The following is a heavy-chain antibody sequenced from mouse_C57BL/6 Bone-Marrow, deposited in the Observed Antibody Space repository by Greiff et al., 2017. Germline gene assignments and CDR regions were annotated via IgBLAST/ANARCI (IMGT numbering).Heavy chain of an antibody. CDR2: ISPRDCST. CDR3: ARWGNYSNYVPIYYAMDY. J-gene: IGHJ4*01. Sequence: VQLQQSDAELVKPGASVKISCKVSGYTFTDHTIHWMKQRPEQGLEWIGYISPRDCSTKYNEKFKGQATLTADKSSSTAYLQLNSLTSEDSAVYFCARWGNYSNYVPIYYAMDYWGQGTSVTVSA. CDR1: GYTFTDHT. D-gene: IGHD2-5*01. V-gene: IGHV1-78*01.